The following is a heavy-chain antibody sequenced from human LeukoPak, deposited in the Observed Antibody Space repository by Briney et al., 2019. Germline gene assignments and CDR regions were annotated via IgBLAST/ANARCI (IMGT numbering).Heavy chain of an antibody. V-gene: IGHV3-23*01. CDR1: GFTFNSYA. J-gene: IGHJ4*02. Sequence: GGSLRLSCGASGFTFNSYAVSWVRQAPGKGLEWVSAISGSGGGTYYADSVKGRFTISRDNSKNTVYLQMSSLSTEDTAVYYCAKTTTGYSSGRYPGWPVDCWGQGTLVTVS. CDR2: ISGSGGGT. D-gene: IGHD6-19*01. CDR3: AKTTTGYSSGRYPGWPVDC.